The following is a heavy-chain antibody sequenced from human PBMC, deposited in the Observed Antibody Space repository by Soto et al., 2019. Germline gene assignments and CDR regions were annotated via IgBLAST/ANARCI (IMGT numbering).Heavy chain of an antibody. CDR2: TYYRSKWYN. CDR1: GDSVSSNSAA. J-gene: IGHJ4*02. Sequence: PSQTLSLTCAISGDSVSSNSAAWNWIRQSPSRGLEWLGRTYYRSKWYNDYAVSVKSRITINPDTSKNQFSLQLNSVTPEDTAVYYCARDSGGPGIPYGGNSPYFDYWGQGTLVTVSS. D-gene: IGHD2-21*02. CDR3: ARDSGGPGIPYGGNSPYFDY. V-gene: IGHV6-1*01.